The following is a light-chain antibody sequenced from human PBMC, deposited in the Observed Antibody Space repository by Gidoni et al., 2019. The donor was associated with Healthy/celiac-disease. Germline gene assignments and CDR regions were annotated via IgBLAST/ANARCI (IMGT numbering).Light chain of an antibody. CDR1: QSVSSY. V-gene: IGKV3-11*01. J-gene: IGKJ4*01. CDR3: QQRSNWPFFT. CDR2: DAS. Sequence: EIVLTQSPATLSLSPGERATLSCRASQSVSSYLAWYQQKPGQAPRLLIYDASNRAAGIPARCSGSGCGTDFTLTSSSLEPEDFAVYYCQQRSNWPFFTFGGXTKVEIK.